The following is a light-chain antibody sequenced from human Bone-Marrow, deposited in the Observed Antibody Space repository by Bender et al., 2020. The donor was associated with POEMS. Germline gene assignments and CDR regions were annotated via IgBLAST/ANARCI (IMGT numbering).Light chain of an antibody. J-gene: IGLJ3*02. V-gene: IGLV2-14*03. Sequence: QSALTQPASVSGSPGQSITIPCTGTSSDVGAHDYVSWYRQHPGKAPELIIHDVSDRPSGVSNRISGSKSGKTASLTISGLEAEDEADYYCSSYRSGSTWVFGGGTKLTVL. CDR1: SSDVGAHDY. CDR2: DVS. CDR3: SSYRSGSTWV.